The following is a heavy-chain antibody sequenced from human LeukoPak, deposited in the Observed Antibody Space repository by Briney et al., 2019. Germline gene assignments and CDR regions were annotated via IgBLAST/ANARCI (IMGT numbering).Heavy chain of an antibody. CDR2: LCWNSGSI. J-gene: IGHJ4*02. CDR3: AKDLELGGTYFGAGPGFDY. Sequence: GRSLRLSCAASGFSFDAYAMHGVRQAPGRGLGWVSGLCWNSGSIGYADSVKGRFTISRDTAKNSLYLQMNSLRAEDSALYYCAKDLELGGTYFGAGPGFDYWGQGTLVTVSS. V-gene: IGHV3-9*01. D-gene: IGHD1-26*01. CDR1: GFSFDAYA.